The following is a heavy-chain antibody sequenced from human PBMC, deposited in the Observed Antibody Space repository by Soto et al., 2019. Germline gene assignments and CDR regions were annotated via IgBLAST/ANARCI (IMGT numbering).Heavy chain of an antibody. CDR3: AREGAYCGGDCYPLTFDY. CDR2: ISAYNGNT. V-gene: IGHV1-18*01. Sequence: AAMKVSCKAAGGAFTSYGISCVRQTPGQGGEWMGWISAYNGNTNYAQKLQGRVTMTTDTSTSTAYMELRSLRSDDTAVYYCAREGAYCGGDCYPLTFDYWGQGTLVTVSS. CDR1: GGAFTSYG. D-gene: IGHD2-21*02. J-gene: IGHJ4*02.